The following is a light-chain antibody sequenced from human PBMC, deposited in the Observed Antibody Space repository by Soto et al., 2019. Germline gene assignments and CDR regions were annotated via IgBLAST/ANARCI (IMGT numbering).Light chain of an antibody. CDR2: GAS. J-gene: IGKJ5*01. CDR1: RGISSN. CDR3: QQYGSSPIT. Sequence: EIVMTQSPGTLSVSPGERATLSCRASRGISSNLAWYQQKPGQAPRLLIYGASSRATGIPDRFGGSGSGTDSTLTISRLEPEDFAVYYCQQYGSSPITFGQGTRLEIK. V-gene: IGKV3-20*01.